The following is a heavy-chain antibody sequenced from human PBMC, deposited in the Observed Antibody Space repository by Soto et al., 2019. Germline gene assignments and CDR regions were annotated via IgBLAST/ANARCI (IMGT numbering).Heavy chain of an antibody. CDR2: ISSSSTYI. CDR1: RFTFSSNS. J-gene: IGHJ5*02. CDR3: ARVFAQNRNSDT. V-gene: IGHV3-21*03. Sequence: GASLRPARAPTRFTFSSNSMNVVRRAPGKVRDWVSSISSSSTYIYYADSVKCRFTISRDNAKNSLHPQMNSRRAQDTAIYYRARVFAQNRNSDTGGQGTLVTVSS.